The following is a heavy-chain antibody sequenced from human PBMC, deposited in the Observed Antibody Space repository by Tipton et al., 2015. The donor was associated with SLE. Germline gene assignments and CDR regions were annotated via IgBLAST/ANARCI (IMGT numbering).Heavy chain of an antibody. CDR3: ARADDYGAYD. J-gene: IGHJ4*02. Sequence: TLSLTCAVYGGSFSGYYWTWIRQPPGKGLEWIGEINHSGSTNYNPSLKSRVTIPVDTSKNQFSLKVNSVTAADTAVYYCARADDYGAYDWGQGTLVTVSS. V-gene: IGHV4-34*01. CDR1: GGSFSGYY. CDR2: INHSGST. D-gene: IGHD4-17*01.